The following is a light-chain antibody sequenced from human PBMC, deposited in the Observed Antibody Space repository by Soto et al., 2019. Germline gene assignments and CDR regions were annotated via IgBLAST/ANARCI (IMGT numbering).Light chain of an antibody. V-gene: IGLV2-14*01. J-gene: IGLJ2*01. CDR1: SSDIGGYDY. Sequence: QSALTQPACVSGSHGQSITLSCTGTSSDIGGYDYVSWYQRHPGKAPKLIIYDVNNRPSGVSNRFSGSKSGNTASLTISGLQAEDEADYYCTSYASGSSHVVFGGGTKLTAL. CDR3: TSYASGSSHVV. CDR2: DVN.